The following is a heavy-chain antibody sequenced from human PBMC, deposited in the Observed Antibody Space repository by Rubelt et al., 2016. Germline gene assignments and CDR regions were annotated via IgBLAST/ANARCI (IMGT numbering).Heavy chain of an antibody. V-gene: IGHV3-23*04. CDR1: GFTFSSYA. CDR3: EKRVAVTARSYYFDY. CDR2: ISGSGGST. J-gene: IGHJ4*02. Sequence: EVQLVESGGDLVQPGGSLRLSCAASGFTFSSYAMSWVRQAPGKGLEWVSDISGSGGSTYYADSVKGRVTISRTNSKNTLYLQINSLRAEETAVYYCEKRVAVTARSYYFDYWGQGTLVTVSS. D-gene: IGHD2-21*02.